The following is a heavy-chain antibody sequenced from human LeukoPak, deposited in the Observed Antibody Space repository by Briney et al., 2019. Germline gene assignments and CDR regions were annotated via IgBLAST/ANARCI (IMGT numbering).Heavy chain of an antibody. V-gene: IGHV4-59*01. CDR1: GGSISSYY. CDR2: IYYSGST. D-gene: IGHD5-18*01. Sequence: PSETLSLTCTVSGGSISSYYWSWIRQPPGKGLEWIGYIYYSGSTNYNPSLKSRVTISVDTSKNQFSLKLSSVTAADTAVYYCARVVTQKTMMLLISGADDAFDIWGQGTMVTVSS. CDR3: ARVVTQKTMMLLISGADDAFDI. J-gene: IGHJ3*02.